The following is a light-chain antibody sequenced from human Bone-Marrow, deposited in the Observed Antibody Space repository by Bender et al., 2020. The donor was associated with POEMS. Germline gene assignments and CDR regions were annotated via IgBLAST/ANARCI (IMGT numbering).Light chain of an antibody. CDR2: KDS. Sequence: SSDLTQPPSVSVSPGQTARITCSGDALPRQFTYWFQQKPGQAPVLVIYKDSERPSGIPERFAGSSSGTTVTLTISGVLAEDEADYYCQSAASSSAPWVFGGGTKLTVL. V-gene: IGLV3-25*03. CDR3: QSAASSSAPWV. CDR1: ALPRQF. J-gene: IGLJ3*02.